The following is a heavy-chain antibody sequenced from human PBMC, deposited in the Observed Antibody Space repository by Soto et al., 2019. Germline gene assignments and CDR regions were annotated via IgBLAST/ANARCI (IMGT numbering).Heavy chain of an antibody. CDR1: EFTFSSYW. Sequence: GGFQRLSCASSEFTFSSYWMRWVRQAPGKGLEWVANIKQDGSEKYCVDSVKGRFTISRDNAKNSLYLQMNSLRAEDTAVYYCARVKAVAGPNDYWGQGTLVTVSS. CDR2: IKQDGSEK. V-gene: IGHV3-7*05. CDR3: ARVKAVAGPNDY. J-gene: IGHJ4*02. D-gene: IGHD6-19*01.